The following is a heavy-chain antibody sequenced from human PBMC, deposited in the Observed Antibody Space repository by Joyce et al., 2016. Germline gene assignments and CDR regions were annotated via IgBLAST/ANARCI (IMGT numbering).Heavy chain of an antibody. D-gene: IGHD1-14*01. CDR3: ARDGPKTTWDPGYYFDF. J-gene: IGHJ4*02. Sequence: QVKLVESGGGVVQPGRSLRLSCAASGFTFSGHSMHWVRQAQGKGLEWVAIISDDGKNTYYGDSMKGRFTSSRDNAKNTVYLQVDSLRTEDTAVYYCARDGPKTTWDPGYYFDFWGQGTLVTVS. CDR1: GFTFSGHS. CDR2: ISDDGKNT. V-gene: IGHV3-30*04.